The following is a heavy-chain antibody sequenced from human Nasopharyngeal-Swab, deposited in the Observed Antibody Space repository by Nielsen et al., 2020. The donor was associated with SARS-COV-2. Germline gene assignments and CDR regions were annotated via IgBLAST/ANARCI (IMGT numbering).Heavy chain of an antibody. D-gene: IGHD2-2*01. J-gene: IGHJ6*02. CDR1: GGSISSYY. CDR2: IYYSGST. Sequence: GSLRLSCTVFGGSISSYYWSWIRQPPGKGLEWIGYIYYSGSTNYNPSLKSRVTISVDTSKDQFSLKLSSVTAADTAVYYCARVYSTTAHYYYGMDVWGQGTTVTVSS. V-gene: IGHV4-59*01. CDR3: ARVYSTTAHYYYGMDV.